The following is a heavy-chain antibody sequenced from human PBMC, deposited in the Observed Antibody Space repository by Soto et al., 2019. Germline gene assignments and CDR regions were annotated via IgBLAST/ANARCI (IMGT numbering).Heavy chain of an antibody. CDR1: GGSISSGGYY. CDR2: IYYSGST. D-gene: IGHD3-10*01. CDR3: AGGSYNYGSGSYYIYY. V-gene: IGHV4-31*03. Sequence: SETLSLTCTVSGGSISSGGYYWSWIRQHPGKGLEWIGYIYYSGSTYYNPSLKSRVTISVDTSKNQFSLKLSSVTAADTAVYYCAGGSYNYGSGSYYIYYWGQGTLVTVSS. J-gene: IGHJ4*02.